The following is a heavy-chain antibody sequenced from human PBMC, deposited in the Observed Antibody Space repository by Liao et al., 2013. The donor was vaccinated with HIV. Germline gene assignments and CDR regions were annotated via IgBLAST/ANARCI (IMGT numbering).Heavy chain of an antibody. CDR3: ATTPPFDY. J-gene: IGHJ4*02. CDR1: GDSISSANYH. D-gene: IGHD4-11*01. V-gene: IGHV4-39*07. Sequence: QLQLQESGPGLVKPSETLSLTCSVSGDSISSANYHCGWLRQPPGKGLEWIGTISYSGTTYYSPSLKSRVTMSVDTSKKQFFLSLNSVTAADTAVYYCATTPPFDYWGQGTLVTVSS. CDR2: ISYSGTT.